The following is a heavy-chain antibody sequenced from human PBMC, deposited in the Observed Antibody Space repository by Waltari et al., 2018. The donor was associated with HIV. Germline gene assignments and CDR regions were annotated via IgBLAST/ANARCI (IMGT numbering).Heavy chain of an antibody. J-gene: IGHJ5*02. CDR2: LSYGGAV. CDR1: GGLFSGKT. D-gene: IGHD1-26*01. CDR3: AGLVGRKVSQGTIEWFDP. Sequence: QVRLHQRGTERVAPAGSLPPTCPVSGGLFSGKTCTWFRLSPERGLQWLGDLSYGGAVLNNPSHITRITMSMDTSRYEFSLKLDSVTAADTGVYFCAGLVGRKVSQGTIEWFDPWGPGTHVIVS. V-gene: IGHV4-34*10.